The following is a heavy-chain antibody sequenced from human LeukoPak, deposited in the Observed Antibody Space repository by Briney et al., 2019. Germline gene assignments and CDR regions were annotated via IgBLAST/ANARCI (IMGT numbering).Heavy chain of an antibody. J-gene: IGHJ5*02. D-gene: IGHD3-10*01. V-gene: IGHV3-74*01. Sequence: PGGSLRLSCAASGFTFSSYWMHWVRQAPGKGLVWVSRINPDGSTTHYGDSVQGRFTISRDNAKNTLYLQMNSLRAEDTAVYYCARAGSFRFDLWGQGILVTVSS. CDR1: GFTFSSYW. CDR2: INPDGSTT. CDR3: ARAGSFRFDL.